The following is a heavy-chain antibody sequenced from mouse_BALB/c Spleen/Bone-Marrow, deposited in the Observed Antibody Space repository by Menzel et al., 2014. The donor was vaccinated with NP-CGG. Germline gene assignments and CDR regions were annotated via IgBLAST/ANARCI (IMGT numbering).Heavy chain of an antibody. CDR3: ARRDDAMDY. D-gene: IGHD3-3*01. V-gene: IGHV1-54*03. Sequence: VQLVESGAELVRPGTSVKVSCKASGYAFTNYLIEWVKQRPGQGLEWIGVINPGSGGTNYNEKFKGKATLTADKSSSTAYMQLSSLTSDDSAVYFCARRDDAMDYWGQGTSVTVSP. J-gene: IGHJ4*01. CDR2: INPGSGGT. CDR1: GYAFTNYL.